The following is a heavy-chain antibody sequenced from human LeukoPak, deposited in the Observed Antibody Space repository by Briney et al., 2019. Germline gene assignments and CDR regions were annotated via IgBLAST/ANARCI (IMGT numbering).Heavy chain of an antibody. CDR1: GGSISSYY. D-gene: IGHD6-13*01. CDR2: IYYSGST. J-gene: IGHJ6*03. CDR3: ARAEGSSWTTNYYYYMDV. Sequence: SETLSLTCTVSGGSISSYYWSWLRQPPGKGLEWIGYIYYSGSTNYNPSLKSRVTISVDTSKNQFSLKLSSVTAADTAVYYCARAEGSSWTTNYYYYMDVWGKGTTVTVSS. V-gene: IGHV4-59*01.